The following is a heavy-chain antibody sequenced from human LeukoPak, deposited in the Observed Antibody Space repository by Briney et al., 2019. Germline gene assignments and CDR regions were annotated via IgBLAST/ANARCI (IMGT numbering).Heavy chain of an antibody. CDR1: GFTFSSYW. Sequence: GGSLRPSCAASGFTFSSYWMSWVRQAPGKGLGWVANIKQDGSEKYYVDSVKGRFTISRDNAENSLYLQMNSLRAEDTAVYYCAREYVTAGFDYWGQGTLVTVSS. V-gene: IGHV3-7*03. J-gene: IGHJ4*02. CDR3: AREYVTAGFDY. CDR2: IKQDGSEK. D-gene: IGHD2-21*02.